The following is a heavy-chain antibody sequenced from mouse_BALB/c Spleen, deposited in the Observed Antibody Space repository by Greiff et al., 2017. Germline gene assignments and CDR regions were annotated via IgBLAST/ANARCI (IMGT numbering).Heavy chain of an antibody. Sequence: VQLVESGPGLVQPSQSLSITCTVSGFSLTSYGVHWVRQSPGKGLEWLGVIWSGGSTDYNAAFISRLSISKDNSKSQVFFKMNSLQADDTAIYYCARNSFPYYGSTHHFDYWGQGTTLTVSS. CDR2: IWSGGST. J-gene: IGHJ2*01. CDR3: ARNSFPYYGSTHHFDY. V-gene: IGHV2-4-1*01. D-gene: IGHD1-1*01. CDR1: GFSLTSYG.